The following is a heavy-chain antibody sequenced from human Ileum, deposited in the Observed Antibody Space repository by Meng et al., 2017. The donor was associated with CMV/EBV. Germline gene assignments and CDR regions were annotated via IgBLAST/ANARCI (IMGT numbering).Heavy chain of an antibody. CDR3: AKVGSSSWVFDY. Sequence: CAASGFSFSSYAMSWVRQAPGKGLEWVSVIYSGGSSTYYADSVKGRFTISRDNSKNTLYLQMNSLRAEDTAVYYCAKVGSSSWVFDYWGQGTLVTVSS. D-gene: IGHD6-13*01. V-gene: IGHV3-23*03. J-gene: IGHJ4*02. CDR1: GFSFSSYA. CDR2: IYSGGSST.